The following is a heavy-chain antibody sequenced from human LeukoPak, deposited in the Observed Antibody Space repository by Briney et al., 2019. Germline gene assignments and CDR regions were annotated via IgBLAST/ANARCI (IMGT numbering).Heavy chain of an antibody. CDR2: IFGSGGSA. Sequence: PGRSLRLSCAASGFTFNSYAMYWVRQAPGKGLEWVSGIFGSGGSAHYADSVKGRFTISRDNSKNTVYLQMDSLRVEDTAVYYCGKTTTGYSSGRYPGWPVDYWGQETLVTASS. CDR1: GFTFNSYA. D-gene: IGHD6-19*01. CDR3: GKTTTGYSSGRYPGWPVDY. J-gene: IGHJ4*02. V-gene: IGHV3-23*01.